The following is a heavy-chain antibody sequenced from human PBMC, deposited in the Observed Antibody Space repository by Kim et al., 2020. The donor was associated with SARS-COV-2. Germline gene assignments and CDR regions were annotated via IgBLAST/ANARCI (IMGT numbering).Heavy chain of an antibody. CDR3: VRGGGKYYDILTGPTGFDY. Sequence: GGSLRLSCAASGFTFSSSWMHWVCQAPEKGLEWVADIKCDGSEKYYVDSVKGRLTISRDNAKNSLYLQVNSLRAEDMTVYYCVRGGGKYYDILTGPTGFDYWGRGTLVTVSS. CDR2: IKCDGSEK. CDR1: GFTFSSSW. J-gene: IGHJ4*02. D-gene: IGHD3-9*01. V-gene: IGHV3-7*03.